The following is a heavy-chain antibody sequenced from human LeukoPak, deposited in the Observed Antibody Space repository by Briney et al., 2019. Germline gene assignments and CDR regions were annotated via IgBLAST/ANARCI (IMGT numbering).Heavy chain of an antibody. CDR1: GFTFTSYW. CDR3: ARDPQHSFDI. V-gene: IGHV3-33*08. J-gene: IGHJ3*02. CDR2: IWYDGSAK. Sequence: GGSLRLSCAASGFTFTSYWMTWVRQAPGKGLEWVAAIWYDGSAKYYADPVKGRFTISRDNSKSTLYLHMNSLRAEDTAVYYCARDPQHSFDIWGQGTMVTVSS.